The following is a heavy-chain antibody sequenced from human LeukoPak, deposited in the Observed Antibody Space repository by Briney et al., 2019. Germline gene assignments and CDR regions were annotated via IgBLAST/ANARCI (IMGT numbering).Heavy chain of an antibody. Sequence: GGSLRLSCAASGFTFSSYAMHWVRRAPGKGLEYVSAISSNGGSTYYANSVKGRFTISRDNSKNTLYLQMGSLRAEDMAVYYCARGYCSSTSCRAEYFQHWGQGTLVTVSS. V-gene: IGHV3-64*01. J-gene: IGHJ1*01. CDR2: ISSNGGST. CDR1: GFTFSSYA. D-gene: IGHD2-2*01. CDR3: ARGYCSSTSCRAEYFQH.